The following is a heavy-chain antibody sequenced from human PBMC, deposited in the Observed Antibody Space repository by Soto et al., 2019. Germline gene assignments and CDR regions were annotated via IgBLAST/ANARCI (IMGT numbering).Heavy chain of an antibody. D-gene: IGHD3-10*01. V-gene: IGHV3-23*01. Sequence: GGSLRLSCAASGFTFSSYSMSWVRQAPGKGLEWVSGFRTGGDDGTTYYADSVKGRFTISRDNSKNTLFLQMNSLRVEDTAIYYCAKKVNSGPGSQYFDYWGQGTLVTVSS. CDR1: GFTFSSYS. J-gene: IGHJ4*02. CDR3: AKKVNSGPGSQYFDY. CDR2: FRTGGDDGTT.